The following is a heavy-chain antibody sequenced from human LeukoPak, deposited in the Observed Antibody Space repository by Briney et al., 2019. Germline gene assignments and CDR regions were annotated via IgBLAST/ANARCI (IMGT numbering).Heavy chain of an antibody. CDR2: INHSGST. V-gene: IGHV4-34*01. CDR1: GGSFSGYY. Sequence: SETLSLTCAVYGGSFSGYYWSWIRQPPGKGLEWIGEINHSGSTNYNPSPKSRVTISVDTSKNQFSLKLSSVTAADTAVYYCARQARYSYGYTDYWGQGILVTVSS. D-gene: IGHD5-18*01. CDR3: ARQARYSYGYTDY. J-gene: IGHJ4*02.